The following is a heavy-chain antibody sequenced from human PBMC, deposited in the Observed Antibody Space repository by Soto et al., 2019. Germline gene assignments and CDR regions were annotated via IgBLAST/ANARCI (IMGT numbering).Heavy chain of an antibody. D-gene: IGHD3-16*01. V-gene: IGHV3-33*01. J-gene: IGHJ4*02. CDR2: IWYDGSNK. CDR1: GFTFSSYG. Sequence: QVQLVESGGGVVQPGRSLRLSCAASGFTFSSYGMHWVRQAPGKGLEWVAVIWYDGSNKYYADSVKGRFTISRDNSKNTLNLQMNSLRAEDTAVYYCARDDGGGTLDYWGQGTLVTVSS. CDR3: ARDDGGGTLDY.